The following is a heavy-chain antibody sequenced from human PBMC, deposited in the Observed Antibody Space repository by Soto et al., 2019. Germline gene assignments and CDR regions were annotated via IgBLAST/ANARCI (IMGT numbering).Heavy chain of an antibody. CDR2: IKSKTDGGTT. CDR3: TTAAVVRFLEWLPYFDY. D-gene: IGHD3-3*01. V-gene: IGHV3-15*01. J-gene: IGHJ4*02. CDR1: GFTFSNAW. Sequence: GGSLRLSCAASGFTFSNAWMSWVRQAPGKGLEWVGRIKSKTDGGTTDYAAPVKGRFTISRDDSKNTLYLQMNSLKTEDTAVYYCTTAAVVRFLEWLPYFDYWGQGTLVTVSS.